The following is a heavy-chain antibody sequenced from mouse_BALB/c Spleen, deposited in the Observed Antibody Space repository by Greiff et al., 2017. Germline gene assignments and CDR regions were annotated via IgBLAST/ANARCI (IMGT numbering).Heavy chain of an antibody. Sequence: VQLQQSGAELARPGASVKLSCKASGYTFTSYWMQWVKQRPGQGLEWIGAIYPGDGDTRYTQKFKGKATLTADKSSSTAYMQLSSLASEDSAVYYCARYRDYDGAYWGQGTLVTVSA. CDR1: GYTFTSYW. D-gene: IGHD2-4*01. CDR2: IYPGDGDT. J-gene: IGHJ3*01. CDR3: ARYRDYDGAY. V-gene: IGHV1-87*01.